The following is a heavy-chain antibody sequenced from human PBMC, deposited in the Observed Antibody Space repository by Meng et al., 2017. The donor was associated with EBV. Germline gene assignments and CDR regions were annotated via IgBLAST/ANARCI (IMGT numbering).Heavy chain of an antibody. CDR3: ASESGRGYTPDY. D-gene: IGHD3-10*01. J-gene: IGHJ4*02. CDR1: GGPFRYYA. Sequence: QVQLGQAAVEVKKPGSSVKVSCKTSGGPFRYYAISWVRQAPGQGLEWLGGFLPRLGAPNYAQKFHGRVKITADESTSTHYMDLSSLRSEDTAIYYCASESGRGYTPDYWGQGTLVTVSS. CDR2: FLPRLGAP. V-gene: IGHV1-69*01.